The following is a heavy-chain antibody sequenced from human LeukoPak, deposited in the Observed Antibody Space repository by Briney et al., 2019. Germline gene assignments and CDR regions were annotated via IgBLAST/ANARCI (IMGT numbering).Heavy chain of an antibody. CDR3: VRYYTRHSWYFDL. Sequence: GGSLRLSCAASGFTLSSYEMNWVRQAPGKGLEWVANIKPDEGEKYYVDSVKGRFTVSRDNAKNSLYLQMNSLRAEDTAVYYCVRYYTRHSWYFDLWGRGTLVTVSS. CDR1: GFTLSSYE. J-gene: IGHJ2*01. CDR2: IKPDEGEK. V-gene: IGHV3-7*01. D-gene: IGHD3-10*01.